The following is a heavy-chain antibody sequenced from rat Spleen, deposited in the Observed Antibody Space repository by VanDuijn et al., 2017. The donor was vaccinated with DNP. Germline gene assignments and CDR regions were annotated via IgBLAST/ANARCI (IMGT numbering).Heavy chain of an antibody. CDR2: ISYDGSST. J-gene: IGHJ2*01. D-gene: IGHD1-11*01. V-gene: IGHV5-7*01. CDR1: GFTFSDYN. Sequence: EVHLVESGGGLVQPGRSLKLSCAASGFTFSDYNMAWVRQAPKKGLEWVATISYDGSSTYYRDSVKGRFTISRDNAKSTLYLQMDSLRSEDTATYYCARHEGLRRVWDYWGQGVMVTVSS. CDR3: ARHEGLRRVWDY.